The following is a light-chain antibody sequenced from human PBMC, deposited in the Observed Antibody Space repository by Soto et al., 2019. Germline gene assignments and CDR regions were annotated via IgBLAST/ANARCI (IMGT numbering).Light chain of an antibody. CDR1: QSVSSSY. V-gene: IGKV3-20*01. Sequence: EIALTQSPGTLSLSPGERVTLSCRAIQSVSSSYLAWYQQKPGQAPRLLIYGASSRATGIPDRFSGSGSGTDFTLTISRLEPEDFAVYYCQQYGSSPATFGQGTKVDIK. J-gene: IGKJ1*01. CDR3: QQYGSSPAT. CDR2: GAS.